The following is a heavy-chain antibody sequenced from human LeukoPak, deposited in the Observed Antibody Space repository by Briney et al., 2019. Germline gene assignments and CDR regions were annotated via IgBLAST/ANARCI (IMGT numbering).Heavy chain of an antibody. D-gene: IGHD3-22*01. Sequence: PGGSLRLSCAASGFTFSSYSMNWVRQAPGKGLEWVSSISSSSGYIYYADSVKGRFTISRDNSKNTLYLQMNSLRAEDTAVYYCAKIPYDSSGYYRGHYFDYWGQGTLVTVSS. J-gene: IGHJ4*02. CDR1: GFTFSSYS. CDR3: AKIPYDSSGYYRGHYFDY. V-gene: IGHV3-21*04. CDR2: ISSSSGYI.